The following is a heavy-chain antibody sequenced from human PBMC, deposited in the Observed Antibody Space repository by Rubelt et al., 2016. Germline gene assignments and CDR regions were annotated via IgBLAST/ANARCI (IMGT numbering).Heavy chain of an antibody. V-gene: IGHV3-23*01. Sequence: GGSLRLSCSASGFTFSSYAMHWVRQAPGKGLEWVSGISGWGGDTYYADSVKGRFTISRDNSKNTLYLQMNSLRAEDTAVYYVTFGVSTQDYYGMDVWGQGTTVTVSS. CDR3: TFGVSTQDYYGMDV. CDR1: GFTFSSYA. J-gene: IGHJ6*02. CDR2: ISGWGGDT. D-gene: IGHD3-3*01.